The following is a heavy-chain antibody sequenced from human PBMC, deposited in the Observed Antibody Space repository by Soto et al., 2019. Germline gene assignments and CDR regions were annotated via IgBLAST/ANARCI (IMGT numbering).Heavy chain of an antibody. D-gene: IGHD3-16*01. Sequence: PVGSLRLSCAASGFVFSDFQFNWVRQAPGGGLEWLSSITGTSAFTEYAESIEGRFTISRDNPNKLLFLHMDNLRPGDTAVYYCARDNLAFQGSFDLWGQGTLVTVSS. V-gene: IGHV3-21*01. CDR3: ARDNLAFQGSFDL. J-gene: IGHJ4*02. CDR1: GFVFSDFQ. CDR2: ITGTSAFT.